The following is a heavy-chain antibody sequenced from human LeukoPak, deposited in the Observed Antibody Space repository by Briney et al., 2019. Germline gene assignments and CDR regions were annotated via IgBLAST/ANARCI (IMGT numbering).Heavy chain of an antibody. J-gene: IGHJ4*02. D-gene: IGHD3-22*01. Sequence: QPGGSLRLSCAASGFSFSTHWMHWARQAPGKGLVYVAQIKSDGSATAYADSVKGRFTISRDNAKNTLYLEMSSLRAEDTAVYYCGSLTVVARDHWGQGTLVTVSS. CDR1: GFSFSTHW. V-gene: IGHV3-74*01. CDR2: IKSDGSAT. CDR3: GSLTVVARDH.